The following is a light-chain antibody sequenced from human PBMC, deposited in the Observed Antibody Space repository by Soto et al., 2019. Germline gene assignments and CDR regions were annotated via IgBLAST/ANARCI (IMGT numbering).Light chain of an antibody. Sequence: DIVLTQSPGILSLSPGERATLSCRASQSVSSSYLAWYQQKPGQAPRLLIYGASSRATGIPDRFSGSGSGTDFTLTISRLEPDDFAVYYCQQYGSSPRTFGQGTKLEIK. CDR3: QQYGSSPRT. J-gene: IGKJ2*01. CDR1: QSVSSSY. CDR2: GAS. V-gene: IGKV3-20*01.